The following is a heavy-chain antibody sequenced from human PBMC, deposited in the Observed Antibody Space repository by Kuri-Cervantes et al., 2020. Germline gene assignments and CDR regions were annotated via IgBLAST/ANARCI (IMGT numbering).Heavy chain of an antibody. CDR2: IYWNDDK. D-gene: IGHD2-2*01. CDR3: AHRGSSTSAKRNWFDP. CDR1: GFSLSTSGVG. V-gene: IGHV2-5*01. J-gene: IGHJ5*02. Sequence: SGPTLVKPTQTLTPTCTFSGFSLSTSGVGVGWIRQPPGKALEWLALIYWNDDKRYSPSLKSRLTITRDTSKNQVVLTMTNMDPVDTATYYCAHRGSSTSAKRNWFDPWGQGTLVTVSS.